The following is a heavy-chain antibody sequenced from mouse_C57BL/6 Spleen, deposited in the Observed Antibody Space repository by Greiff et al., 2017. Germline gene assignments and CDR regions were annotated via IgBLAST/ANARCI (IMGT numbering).Heavy chain of an antibody. V-gene: IGHV1-69*01. Sequence: QVQLQQPGAELVMPGASVKLSCKASGYTFTSYWMHWVKQRPGQGLEWIGELDPSDSYTNYNQKFKGKSTLTVDKSSITAYMQLSSLTSEDSAVYYCARGAYYGSSYSFAYWGQGTLVTVSA. D-gene: IGHD1-1*01. CDR1: GYTFTSYW. CDR3: ARGAYYGSSYSFAY. CDR2: LDPSDSYT. J-gene: IGHJ3*01.